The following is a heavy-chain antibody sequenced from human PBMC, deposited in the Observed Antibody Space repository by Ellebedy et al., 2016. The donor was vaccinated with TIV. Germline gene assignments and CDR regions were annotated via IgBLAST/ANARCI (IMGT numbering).Heavy chain of an antibody. V-gene: IGHV2-5*02. D-gene: IGHD3-22*01. CDR1: GFSLSTSRVG. Sequence: SGPTLVKPTQTLTLTCTFSGFSLSTSRVGVGWIRQPPGKALEWLALVYWDDDKRYSPSLKNRLTITKDTSKNQVVLTMTNMDPVDTATYYCAHRRPQFYYDTSGTLFDYWGQGTLVTVSS. CDR3: AHRRPQFYYDTSGTLFDY. J-gene: IGHJ4*02. CDR2: VYWDDDK.